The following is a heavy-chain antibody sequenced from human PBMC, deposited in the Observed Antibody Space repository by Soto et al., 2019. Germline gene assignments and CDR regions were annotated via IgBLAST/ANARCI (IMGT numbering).Heavy chain of an antibody. V-gene: IGHV3-53*01. CDR1: GFTVSSNY. J-gene: IGHJ6*02. Sequence: EVQLVESGGGLIQPGGSLRLSCAASGFTVSSNYMSWVRQAPGKGLEWVSVIYSGDTTYYADSVKGRFTISRDHSKNTLYLQINSLRAEATAVYYCARDLRTLYGMDVWGQGTTVTVSS. CDR3: ARDLRTLYGMDV. CDR2: IYSGDTT.